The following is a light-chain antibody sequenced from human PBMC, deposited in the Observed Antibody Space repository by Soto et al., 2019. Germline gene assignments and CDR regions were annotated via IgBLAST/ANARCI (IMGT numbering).Light chain of an antibody. Sequence: DIQMTQSPSSLSASVGDRVTIACRASQNISNFLNWYQQNPGKAPKVLIYAASSLQSGVPSRFSGSGSGTDFTLTISSLQPEDFATYYCQQSYSTPRTFGQGTKVEFK. V-gene: IGKV1-39*01. CDR2: AAS. J-gene: IGKJ1*01. CDR1: QNISNF. CDR3: QQSYSTPRT.